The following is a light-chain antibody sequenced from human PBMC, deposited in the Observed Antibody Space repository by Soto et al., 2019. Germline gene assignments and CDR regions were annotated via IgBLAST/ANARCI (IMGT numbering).Light chain of an antibody. J-gene: IGKJ1*01. CDR1: QSVSSSY. V-gene: IGKV3-20*01. Sequence: EIVLTQSPGTLSLSPGERATLSCRASQSVSSSYLAWYQQKPGQAPRLLIYGRSTRATGTPDRFSGCGSGTDFTLIITSRGAEDLAVYYSQQYGSSPWTFGQGTKVEIK. CDR2: GRS. CDR3: QQYGSSPWT.